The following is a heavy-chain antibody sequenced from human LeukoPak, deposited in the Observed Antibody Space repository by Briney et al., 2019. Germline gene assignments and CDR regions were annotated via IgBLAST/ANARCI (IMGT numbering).Heavy chain of an antibody. V-gene: IGHV1-8*03. Sequence: ASVKVSCKASGYTFTGYYMHWVRQAPGQGLEWMGWMNPNSGNTGYAQKFQGRVTITRNTSISTAYMELSSLRSEDTAVYYCARGYYYDSSAYGYWGQGTLVTVSS. D-gene: IGHD3-22*01. CDR2: MNPNSGNT. J-gene: IGHJ4*02. CDR3: ARGYYYDSSAYGY. CDR1: GYTFTGYY.